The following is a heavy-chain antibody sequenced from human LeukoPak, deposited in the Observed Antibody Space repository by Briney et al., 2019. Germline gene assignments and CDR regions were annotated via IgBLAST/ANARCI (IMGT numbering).Heavy chain of an antibody. V-gene: IGHV4-59*01. D-gene: IGHD6-13*01. CDR1: GGSISSYY. J-gene: IGHJ4*02. CDR2: IYYSGST. CDR3: ARDILSAAGIFDY. Sequence: SETLSLTCTVSGGSISSYYWSWIRQPPGKGLEWIGYIYYSGSTNHNPSLKSRVTISVDTSKNQFSLKLSSVTAADTAVYYCARDILSAAGIFDYWGQGTLVTVSS.